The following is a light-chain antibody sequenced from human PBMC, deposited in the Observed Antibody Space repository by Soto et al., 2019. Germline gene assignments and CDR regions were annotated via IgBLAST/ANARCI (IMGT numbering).Light chain of an antibody. CDR2: DDS. V-gene: IGLV3-21*02. CDR1: NIGSKS. CDR3: QVWDSRSDHVV. J-gene: IGLJ2*01. Sequence: SSELTQPPSVSVAPGQTARIICEGSNIGSKSVHWYQQRPGQAPVLVVYDDSDRPSGIPERFSGSNSGNTAALTISRVEAGDEADYYCQVWDSRSDHVVFGGGTKLTVL.